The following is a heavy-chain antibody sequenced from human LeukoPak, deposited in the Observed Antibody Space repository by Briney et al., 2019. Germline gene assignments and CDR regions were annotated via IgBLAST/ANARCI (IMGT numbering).Heavy chain of an antibody. Sequence: GGSLRLSCAASGFTFTTYWMSWVRQLPGKGLEWVSGINWNGGSTSYADSVKGRFTISRDTAKNSLYLQMNSLRAEDTALYYCARLKAAAGSNFDYWGQGTLVTVSS. V-gene: IGHV3-20*04. CDR1: GFTFTTYW. J-gene: IGHJ4*02. CDR3: ARLKAAAGSNFDY. D-gene: IGHD6-13*01. CDR2: INWNGGST.